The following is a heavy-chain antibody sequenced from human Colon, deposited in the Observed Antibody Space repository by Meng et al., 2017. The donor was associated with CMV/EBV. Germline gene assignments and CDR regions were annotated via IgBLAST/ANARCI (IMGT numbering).Heavy chain of an antibody. CDR2: VYYSGST. D-gene: IGHD5-18*01. J-gene: IGHJ5*02. Sequence: GSLRLSCNVSGGSVRSANHYWTWIRQPPGKPLEWIGYVYYSGSTNYHPSLKSRVSISIDTSKNQFSLKLSSVTAADTAVYYCARAEIQLWLAGPWFDPWGHGTLVTVSS. V-gene: IGHV4-61*01. CDR3: ARAEIQLWLAGPWFDP. CDR1: GGSVRSANHY.